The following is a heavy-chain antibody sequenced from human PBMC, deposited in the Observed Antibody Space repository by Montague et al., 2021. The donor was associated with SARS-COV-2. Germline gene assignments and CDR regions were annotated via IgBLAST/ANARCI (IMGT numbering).Heavy chain of an antibody. D-gene: IGHD5-24*01. CDR1: AGSISSYY. CDR2: IFYSGIT. CDR3: ARLGLQLLGWHYFDY. J-gene: IGHJ4*02. Sequence: SETLSLTCTVSAGSISSYYWSWIRQPPGKGLEWTGYIFYSGITNRNPSLKSRVTTSVDTSKNQFSLKLSSVTAADTAVYYCARLGLQLLGWHYFDYWGQGTLVTVSS. V-gene: IGHV4-59*12.